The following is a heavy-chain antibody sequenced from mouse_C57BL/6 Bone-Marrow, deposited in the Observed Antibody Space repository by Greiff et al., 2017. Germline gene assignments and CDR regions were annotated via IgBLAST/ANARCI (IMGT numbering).Heavy chain of an antibody. D-gene: IGHD1-1*01. CDR1: GFNIKDYY. Sequence: EVQLQESGAELVRPGASVKLSCTASGFNIKDYYMHWVQQTPEQGLEWIGRIDPEDGDTEYAPKFQGQATMTADTSSNTAYLQLSSLTSEDTAVYYCTIYYYGSSYWFAYWGQGTLVTVSA. V-gene: IGHV14-1*01. CDR2: IDPEDGDT. J-gene: IGHJ3*01. CDR3: TIYYYGSSYWFAY.